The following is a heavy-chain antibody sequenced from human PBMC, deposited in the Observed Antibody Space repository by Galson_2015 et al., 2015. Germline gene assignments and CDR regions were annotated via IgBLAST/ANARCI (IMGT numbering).Heavy chain of an antibody. CDR1: GFTFSSYW. D-gene: IGHD1-26*01. Sequence: SLRLSCAASGFTFSSYWMSWVRQAPGKGLEWVANIKQDGSEKYYVDSVKGRFTISRDNAKNSLYLQMSSLRAEDTAVYYCARDGIVGATNLFDYWGQGTLVTVSS. CDR2: IKQDGSEK. J-gene: IGHJ4*02. CDR3: ARDGIVGATNLFDY. V-gene: IGHV3-7*01.